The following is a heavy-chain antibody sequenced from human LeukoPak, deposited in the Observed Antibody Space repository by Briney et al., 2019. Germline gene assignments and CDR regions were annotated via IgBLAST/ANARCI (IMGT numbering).Heavy chain of an antibody. D-gene: IGHD5-18*01. Sequence: PSETLSLTCTVSGGSISGYYWSWIRQPPGKGLEWIGEINHSGSTNYNPSLKSRVTISVDTSKNQFSLKLSSVTAADTAVYYCARWHRGGYWSAAGDFDYWGQGTLVTVSS. CDR2: INHSGST. J-gene: IGHJ4*02. CDR3: ARWHRGGYWSAAGDFDY. V-gene: IGHV4-34*01. CDR1: GGSISGYY.